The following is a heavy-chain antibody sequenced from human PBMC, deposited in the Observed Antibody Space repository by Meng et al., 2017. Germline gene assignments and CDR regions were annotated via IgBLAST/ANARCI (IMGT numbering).Heavy chain of an antibody. D-gene: IGHD3-10*01. CDR3: ARGPLYSKWFVLKSLSYYYYYGMDV. Sequence: GESLKISCAASGFTFSSYAMSWVRQAPGKGLEWVSAISGSGGSTYYADSVKGRFTISRDNSKNTLYLQMNSLRAEDTAVYYCARGPLYSKWFVLKSLSYYYYYGMDVWGQGTTVTVSS. V-gene: IGHV3-23*01. CDR2: ISGSGGST. CDR1: GFTFSSYA. J-gene: IGHJ6*02.